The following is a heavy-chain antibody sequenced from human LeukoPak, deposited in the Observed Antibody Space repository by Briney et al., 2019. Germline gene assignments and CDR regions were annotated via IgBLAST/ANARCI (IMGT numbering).Heavy chain of an antibody. CDR3: MRFGESDY. CDR2: IKQDGSEK. Sequence: PGGSLRLSCAASGFTFSSYWMSWVRQAPGKGLEWVANIKQDGSEKYYVDSVKGRFTISRDKAKKSMYLQMNSLRAEDTAVYYCMRFGESDYWGQGTLVTVSS. V-gene: IGHV3-7*01. CDR1: GFTFSSYW. D-gene: IGHD3-10*01. J-gene: IGHJ4*02.